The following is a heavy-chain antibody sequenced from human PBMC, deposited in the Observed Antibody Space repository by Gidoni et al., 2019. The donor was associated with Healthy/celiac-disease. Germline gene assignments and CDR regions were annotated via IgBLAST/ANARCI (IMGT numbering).Heavy chain of an antibody. CDR3: ARGLDPDWFDP. CDR1: GGSFSGYY. V-gene: IGHV4-34*01. J-gene: IGHJ5*02. CDR2: INHSGST. Sequence: QVQLQQWGAGLLKPSATLSLTCAVYGGSFSGYYWSWIRQPPGKGLEWIGEINHSGSTNYNPSLKSRVTISVDTSKNQFSLKLSSVTAADTAVYYCARGLDPDWFDPWGQGTLVTVSS.